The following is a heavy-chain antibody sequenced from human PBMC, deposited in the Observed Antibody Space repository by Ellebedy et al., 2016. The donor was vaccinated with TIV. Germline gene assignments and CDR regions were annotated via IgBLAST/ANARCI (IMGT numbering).Heavy chain of an antibody. V-gene: IGHV4-59*08. CDR3: ARLGVGATTGLDY. D-gene: IGHD1-26*01. CDR1: GGSISSYY. CDR2: IYYSGST. J-gene: IGHJ4*02. Sequence: MPSETLSLTCTVSGGSISSYYWSWIRQPPGKGLEWIGYIYYSGSTNYNPSLKSRVTISVDTSKNQFSLKLSSVTAADTAVYYCARLGVGATTGLDYWGQGTLVTVSS.